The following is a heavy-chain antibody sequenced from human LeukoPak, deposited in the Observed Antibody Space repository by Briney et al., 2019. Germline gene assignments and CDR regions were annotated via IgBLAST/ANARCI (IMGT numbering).Heavy chain of an antibody. J-gene: IGHJ6*03. D-gene: IGHD3-9*01. CDR1: GGTFSSYA. V-gene: IGHV1-69*13. CDR3: ALRLRYFDWLLSPNYYYMDV. Sequence: ASVKVSCKASGGTFSSYAISWVRQAPGQGLEWMGGIIPIFGTTNYAQKLQGRVTITADESTSTAYMELSRLRSEDTAVYYCALRLRYFDWLLSPNYYYMDVWGKGTTVTISS. CDR2: IIPIFGTT.